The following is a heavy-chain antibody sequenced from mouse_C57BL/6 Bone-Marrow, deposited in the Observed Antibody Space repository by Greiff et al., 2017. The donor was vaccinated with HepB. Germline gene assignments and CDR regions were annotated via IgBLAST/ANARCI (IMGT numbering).Heavy chain of an antibody. CDR1: GIDFSRYW. CDR3: ASTYGYDGPRAMDY. D-gene: IGHD2-2*01. J-gene: IGHJ4*01. CDR2: INPDSSTI. Sequence: EVMLVESGGGLVQPGGSLKLSCAASGIDFSRYWMSWVRRAPGKGLEWIGEINPDSSTINYAPSLKDKFIISRDNAKNTLYLQMSKVRSEDTALYYCASTYGYDGPRAMDYWGQGTSVTVSS. V-gene: IGHV4-1*01.